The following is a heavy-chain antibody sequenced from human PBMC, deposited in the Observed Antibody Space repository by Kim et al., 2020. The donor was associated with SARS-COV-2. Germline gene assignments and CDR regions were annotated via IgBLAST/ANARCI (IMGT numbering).Heavy chain of an antibody. CDR2: ISGSGGST. D-gene: IGHD3-10*01. J-gene: IGHJ5*02. CDR3: VCGPNQYGSGDYYRGWFDP. Sequence: GGSLRLSCAASGFTFSSYAMSWVRQAPGKGLEWVSGISGSGGSTYYADSVKGRFTISRDNFKNTLHLQMNSLRVEDTAVYYCVCGPNQYGSGDYYRGWFDPWGQGTLVTVSS. CDR1: GFTFSSYA. V-gene: IGHV3-23*01.